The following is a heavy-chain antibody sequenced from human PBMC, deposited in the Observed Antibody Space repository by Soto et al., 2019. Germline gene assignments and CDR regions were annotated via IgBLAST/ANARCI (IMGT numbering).Heavy chain of an antibody. V-gene: IGHV1-8*01. D-gene: IGHD3-10*02. CDR2: INPNSGNT. CDR3: ASEGMFGFVY. CDR1: GYTFTSYD. Sequence: QVQLVQSGAEVKKPGASVKVSCKTSGYTFTSYDINWVRQATGQGLELMGWINPNSGNTGYAQNFQGRVTTNRNITISTAYMELSSQTSEDTAVYYCASEGMFGFVYWGQGTLVTVSS. J-gene: IGHJ4*02.